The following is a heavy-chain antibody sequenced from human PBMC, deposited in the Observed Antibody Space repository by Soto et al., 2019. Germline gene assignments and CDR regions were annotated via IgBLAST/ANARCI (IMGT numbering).Heavy chain of an antibody. D-gene: IGHD3-16*02. CDR2: IKEDGSEK. J-gene: IGHJ5*02. CDR1: GFILRNYW. V-gene: IGHV3-7*03. CDR3: ARYRSLDP. Sequence: PGGSLRLSCEDSGFILRNYWMSWVRQAPGMGLQWVASIKEDGSEKYYVDPVKGRFTISRENAKNSLYLQMNSLRAEDTAVYYCARYRSLDPWGQGILVTVSS.